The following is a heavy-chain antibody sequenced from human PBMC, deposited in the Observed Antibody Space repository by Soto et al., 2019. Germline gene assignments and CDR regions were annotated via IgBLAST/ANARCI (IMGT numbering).Heavy chain of an antibody. D-gene: IGHD6-19*01. J-gene: IGHJ4*02. CDR1: GFALSYYW. Sequence: EVQLVESGGGLVQPGGSLRLSCAASGFALSYYWMHWVRQAPGKGLVWVSRIKSDGSSTVYADSVKGRFTISRDNAKNTLYLQMNSLRAEDTAVYYCARGGDVALAVFDYWGQGTLVTASS. V-gene: IGHV3-74*01. CDR3: ARGGDVALAVFDY. CDR2: IKSDGSST.